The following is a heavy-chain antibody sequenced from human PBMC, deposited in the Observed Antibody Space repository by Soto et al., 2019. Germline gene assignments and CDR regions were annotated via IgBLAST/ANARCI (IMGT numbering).Heavy chain of an antibody. D-gene: IGHD2-15*01. J-gene: IGHJ3*02. CDR3: GRAHYPDRSGPNGHAFDI. Sequence: QVQLVESGGGVVQPGRSLRLSCAASEFTFSDYAMHWVRQAPGKGLEWVAVISDDGDKVFYADSMKDRLTISRDNSKSTLFLQLTSLGPEDKALYYCGRAHYPDRSGPNGHAFDIWGQGTLVTVSS. CDR2: ISDDGDKV. V-gene: IGHV3-30-3*01. CDR1: EFTFSDYA.